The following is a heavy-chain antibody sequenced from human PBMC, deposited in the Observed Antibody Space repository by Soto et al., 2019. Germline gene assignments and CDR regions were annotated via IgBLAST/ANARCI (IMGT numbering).Heavy chain of an antibody. Sequence: ASVKVSCKASGYTFTSYYMHWVRQAPGQGLEWMGIINPSGGSTSYAQKFQGRVTMTRDTSTSTVYMELSSLRSEDTAVYYCWGYSRPSGAFDIWGQGTMVTVSS. V-gene: IGHV1-46*01. CDR1: GYTFTSYY. J-gene: IGHJ3*02. D-gene: IGHD2-21*01. CDR3: WGYSRPSGAFDI. CDR2: INPSGGST.